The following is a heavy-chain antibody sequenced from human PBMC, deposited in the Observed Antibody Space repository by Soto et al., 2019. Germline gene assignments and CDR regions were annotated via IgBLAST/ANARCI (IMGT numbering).Heavy chain of an antibody. J-gene: IGHJ4*02. CDR1: GGSFSGYY. Sequence: PSETLSLTCAVYGGSFSGYYWSWIRQPPGKGLEWIGEINHSGSTNYNPSLKSRVTISVDTSKNQFSLKLSSVTAADTAVYYCARGYYRRDYFDYWGQGTLVTVSS. CDR3: ARGYYRRDYFDY. CDR2: INHSGST. V-gene: IGHV4-34*01. D-gene: IGHD3-10*01.